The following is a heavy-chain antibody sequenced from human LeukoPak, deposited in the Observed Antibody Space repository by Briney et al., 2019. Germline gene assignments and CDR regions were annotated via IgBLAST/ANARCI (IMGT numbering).Heavy chain of an antibody. J-gene: IGHJ3*02. CDR1: GFTVSNYG. V-gene: IGHV3-21*01. CDR3: ARGGQKDGYVFHI. Sequence: PAGSLRRSSAASGFTVSNYGMNWVRHAPGMGLEWVSSINGNTYYTYYADSVKGRFTISRDNAKNSQYLQMNSLRAEDTAVYYCARGGQKDGYVFHIWGQGTMVTVSS. D-gene: IGHD5-24*01. CDR2: INGNTYYT.